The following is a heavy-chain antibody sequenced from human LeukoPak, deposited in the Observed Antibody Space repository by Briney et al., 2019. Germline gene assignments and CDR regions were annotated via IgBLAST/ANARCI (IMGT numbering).Heavy chain of an antibody. CDR1: GFTFSSYA. J-gene: IGHJ6*04. Sequence: GRSLRLSCAASGFTFSSYAMHWVRQAPGKGLEWVAVISYDGSNKYYADSVKGRFTISRDNSKNTLYLQMNSLRAEDTAVYYCAREIRLGPYHYYGMDVWGKGTTVTVSS. D-gene: IGHD3-16*01. CDR3: AREIRLGPYHYYGMDV. CDR2: ISYDGSNK. V-gene: IGHV3-30*04.